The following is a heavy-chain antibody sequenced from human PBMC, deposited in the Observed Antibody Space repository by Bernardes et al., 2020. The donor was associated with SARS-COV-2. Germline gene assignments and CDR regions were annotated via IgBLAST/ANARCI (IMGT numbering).Heavy chain of an antibody. Sequence: GGSLRLSCAASGFTFSSYLFSWFRQAPGKGLEWVSSITSSSSYIYYADSVRGRFTLSRDNSKDTVYLQMSSLRGEDTAVYFCVKEGPHDFWSGTPKYDYFYYGMDVWGQGTTVTVSS. D-gene: IGHD3-3*01. CDR2: ITSSSSYI. J-gene: IGHJ6*02. CDR3: VKEGPHDFWSGTPKYDYFYYGMDV. CDR1: GFTFSSYL. V-gene: IGHV3-21*01.